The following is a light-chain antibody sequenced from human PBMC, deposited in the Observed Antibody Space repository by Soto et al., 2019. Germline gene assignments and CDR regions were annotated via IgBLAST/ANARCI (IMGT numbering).Light chain of an antibody. CDR1: SSNIGSNT. CDR3: AAWDDSLNASYV. V-gene: IGLV1-44*01. J-gene: IGLJ1*01. Sequence: QSVLTQPPSASGTPVQRVTISCSGSSSNIGSNTVNWYQQLPGTAPKLLIYSNNQRPSGVPDRFSGSKSGTSASLAISGLQSEDEADYYCAAWDDSLNASYVFGTGTKSPS. CDR2: SNN.